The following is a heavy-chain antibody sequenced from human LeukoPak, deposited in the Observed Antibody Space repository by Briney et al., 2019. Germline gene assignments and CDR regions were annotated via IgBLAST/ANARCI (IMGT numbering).Heavy chain of an antibody. V-gene: IGHV3-23*01. CDR3: AKAGDITYSSGWTFDY. D-gene: IGHD6-19*01. CDR1: GFTFSSYA. Sequence: GGSLRLSCAASGFTFSSYAMSWVRQAPGKGLEWVSAISGSGGSTYYADSVKGRFTISRDNSKNTLYLQMNSLRAEDSAVFYCAKAGDITYSSGWTFDYWGQGTLVTVSS. J-gene: IGHJ4*02. CDR2: ISGSGGST.